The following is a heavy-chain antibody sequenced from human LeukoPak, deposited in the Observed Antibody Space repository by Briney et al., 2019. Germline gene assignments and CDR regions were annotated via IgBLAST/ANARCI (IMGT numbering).Heavy chain of an antibody. CDR3: ARYSSSSVSTSSYYYYGMDV. Sequence: GASVKVSCKASGGTFSSYAISWVRQAPGQGLEWMGGTIPIFGTANYAQKFQGRVTITADESTSTAYMELSSLRSEDTAVYYCARYSSSSVSTSSYYYYGMDVWGQGTTVTVSS. CDR2: TIPIFGTA. D-gene: IGHD6-6*01. V-gene: IGHV1-69*13. CDR1: GGTFSSYA. J-gene: IGHJ6*02.